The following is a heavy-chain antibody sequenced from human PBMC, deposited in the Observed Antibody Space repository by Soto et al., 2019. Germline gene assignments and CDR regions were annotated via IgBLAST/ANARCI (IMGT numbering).Heavy chain of an antibody. V-gene: IGHV3-30*18. Sequence: QVQLVESGGGVVQPGRSLRLSCVASGFTFSSCAMHWVRQVPGKGLEWLAVVTHDGSLYPYADSVKGRFSISSDNSSKTLYLQMNSLRPEDTAVYYGVKDRSDTWSFDYWGQGTLVTVSS. CDR1: GFTFSSCA. CDR2: VTHDGSLY. D-gene: IGHD2-8*02. CDR3: VKDRSDTWSFDY. J-gene: IGHJ4*02.